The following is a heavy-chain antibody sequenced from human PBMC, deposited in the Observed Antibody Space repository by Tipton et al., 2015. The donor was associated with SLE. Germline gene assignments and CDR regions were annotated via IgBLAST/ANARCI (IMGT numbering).Heavy chain of an antibody. CDR2: IYYNGIT. V-gene: IGHV4-39*01. Sequence: TLSLTCAVSGGSISSRNYYWGWIRQPPGKGLEWIGSIYYNGITYYNPSLKSRVTISVDTSKNQFSLKLSSVTAADTAVSYCARRNPDSGSFHFDYWGQGTLMTVSS. CDR3: ARRNPDSGSFHFDY. D-gene: IGHD1-26*01. J-gene: IGHJ4*02. CDR1: GGSISSRNYY.